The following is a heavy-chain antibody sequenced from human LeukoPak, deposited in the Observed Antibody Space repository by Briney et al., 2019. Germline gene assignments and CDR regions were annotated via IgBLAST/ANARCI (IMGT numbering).Heavy chain of an antibody. J-gene: IGHJ4*02. Sequence: ASVTVSCKASGYTFTSYDINWVRQATGQGLEWMGWMNPNSGNTGYAQKFQGRVTITRNTSISTAYMELSSLRSEDTAVYYCARGPRNYDFWSGYHLRDGYFDYWGQGTLVTVSS. CDR2: MNPNSGNT. V-gene: IGHV1-8*03. CDR3: ARGPRNYDFWSGYHLRDGYFDY. D-gene: IGHD3-3*01. CDR1: GYTFTSYD.